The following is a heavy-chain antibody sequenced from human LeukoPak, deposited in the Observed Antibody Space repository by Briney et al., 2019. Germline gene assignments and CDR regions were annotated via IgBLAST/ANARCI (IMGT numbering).Heavy chain of an antibody. V-gene: IGHV3-30*02. J-gene: IGHJ4*02. D-gene: IGHD4-17*01. CDR2: IRSDNSDT. CDR3: VNGESFYGDYGFDY. Sequence: PGGSLRLSCATSGFTFSSYGMNWVRQAPGKGLEWLASIRSDNSDTYYADSVKGRFTISRGNSKNTLYLQMNNLRVEDTAVFYCVNGESFYGDYGFDYWGQGTLVTVSS. CDR1: GFTFSSYG.